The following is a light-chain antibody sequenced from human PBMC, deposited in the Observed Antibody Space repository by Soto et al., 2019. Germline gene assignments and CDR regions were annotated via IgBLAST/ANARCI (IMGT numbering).Light chain of an antibody. V-gene: IGKV3-11*01. CDR1: QSLGNL. CDR3: QQYKNWPPPT. Sequence: EIVLAQSPATLSLSPGERATLSCRASQSLGNLLAWYQQKPDQAPRLLIFEASTRATGVPVRISGSGSGTDFTLNISSLEPEDFAVYYCQQYKNWPPPTFGGGTKLQIK. CDR2: EAS. J-gene: IGKJ4*01.